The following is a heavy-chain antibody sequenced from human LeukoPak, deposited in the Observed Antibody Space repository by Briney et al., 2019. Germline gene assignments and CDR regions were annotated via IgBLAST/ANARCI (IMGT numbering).Heavy chain of an antibody. CDR2: IYYSGST. Sequence: SETLSLTCTVSGGSISSYYWSWIRQPPGKGLEWIGYIYYSGSTNYNPSLKSRVTISVDTSKNQFSLKLSSATAADTAVYYCARHRGGGLFDYWGQGTLVTVSS. CDR3: ARHRGGGLFDY. D-gene: IGHD2-15*01. V-gene: IGHV4-59*01. J-gene: IGHJ4*02. CDR1: GGSISSYY.